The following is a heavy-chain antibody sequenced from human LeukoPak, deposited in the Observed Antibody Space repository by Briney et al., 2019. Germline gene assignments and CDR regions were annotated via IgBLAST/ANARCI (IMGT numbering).Heavy chain of an antibody. D-gene: IGHD2-15*01. CDR1: GYTFTSYG. J-gene: IGHJ4*02. V-gene: IGHV1-18*01. CDR2: ISAYNGNT. Sequence: ASVKVSCKASGYTFTSYGISWVRQAPGQGLEWMGWISAYNGNTNYAQKLQGRVTMTTDTSTSTAYVELRSLRSDDTAVYYCARGVVVVVASYYFDYWGQGTLVTVSS. CDR3: ARGVVVVVASYYFDY.